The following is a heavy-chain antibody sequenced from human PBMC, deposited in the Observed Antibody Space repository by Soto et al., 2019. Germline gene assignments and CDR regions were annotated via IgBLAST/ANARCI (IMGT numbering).Heavy chain of an antibody. CDR1: GFTFSDYY. V-gene: IGHV3-11*05. D-gene: IGHD6-13*01. Sequence: QVQLVESGGGLVKPGGSLRLSCAASGFTFSDYYMSWIRQAPGKGLEWVSYINSSSSYTNYADSVKGRFTISRDNAKNSLYLQMNRLRAEDTAVYYCARTTAAAGGRRYFDLWGRGTLVTVSS. CDR3: ARTTAAAGGRRYFDL. J-gene: IGHJ2*01. CDR2: INSSSSYT.